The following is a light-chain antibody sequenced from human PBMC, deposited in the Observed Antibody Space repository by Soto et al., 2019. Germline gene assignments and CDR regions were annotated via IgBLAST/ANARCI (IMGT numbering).Light chain of an antibody. Sequence: DIQMTQSPSSLSASVGDRVTITCRASQGIGNDLGWHQQKPGKAPKRLIYAASTLQSGGPSRFSGSGSGTEVSLTISSLQPEDFANYFCLQYNSHPKTFGQGTNVEI. CDR3: LQYNSHPKT. CDR1: QGIGND. CDR2: AAS. J-gene: IGKJ1*01. V-gene: IGKV1-17*01.